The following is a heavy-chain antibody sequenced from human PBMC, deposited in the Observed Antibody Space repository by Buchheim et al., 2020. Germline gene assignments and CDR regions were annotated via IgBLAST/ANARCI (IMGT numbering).Heavy chain of an antibody. CDR3: ARASYYIWGSDPKADY. CDR2: IKQDGSEK. CDR1: GFTFSNYW. D-gene: IGHD3-16*02. Sequence: EVQLVESGGGLVQPGESLRLSCEASGFTFSNYWMSWVRQAPGKGLEWVANIKQDGSEKYYVDSVKGRFTISRDNAKKSLYLQMNSLRPEDTAVYYCARASYYIWGSDPKADYWGQGTL. V-gene: IGHV3-7*01. J-gene: IGHJ4*02.